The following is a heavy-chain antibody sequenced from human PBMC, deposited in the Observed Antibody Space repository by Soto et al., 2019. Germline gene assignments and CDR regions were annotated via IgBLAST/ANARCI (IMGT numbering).Heavy chain of an antibody. Sequence: ASVKVSCKASGYTFTGYYIHWVRQAPGQGLEWMGWIDPNSGGTNYAQRFQGRVTMTRGMSITAAYMELYSLISDDTAVYFCARGQDVDAATTFDYWGQGTLVTVSS. V-gene: IGHV1-2*02. CDR1: GYTFTGYY. CDR2: IDPNSGGT. CDR3: ARGQDVDAATTFDY. J-gene: IGHJ4*02. D-gene: IGHD5-18*01.